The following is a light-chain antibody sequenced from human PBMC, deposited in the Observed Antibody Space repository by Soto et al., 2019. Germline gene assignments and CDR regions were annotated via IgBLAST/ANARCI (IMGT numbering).Light chain of an antibody. CDR2: KIS. J-gene: IGKJ1*01. V-gene: IGKV2-30*02. CDR3: MQGSHCLTM. CDR1: QGLVHSDGNTY. Sequence: DVAMTQSAFSLLVTLGQPDTISCRSSQGLVHSDGNTYLSWFQQRPGQSPRRLIYKISNRDSGVPDRFSGSGSGTDFTLKISRVEAEDIVIYYSMQGSHCLTMLGQGTKVDIK.